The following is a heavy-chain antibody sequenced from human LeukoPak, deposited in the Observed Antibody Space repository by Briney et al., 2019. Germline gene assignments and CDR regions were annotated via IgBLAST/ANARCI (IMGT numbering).Heavy chain of an antibody. Sequence: GGSLRLSCAASGFTVSSNYMSWVRQAPGKGLEWVSVIYTGGTAYYADSVKGRFSISRHNSDNTLYLQMNSLRVEDTAVYYCARDRGDSSGYYLDAFDIWGQGTMVTVSS. CDR2: IYTGGTA. CDR1: GFTVSSNY. J-gene: IGHJ3*02. D-gene: IGHD3-22*01. CDR3: ARDRGDSSGYYLDAFDI. V-gene: IGHV3-53*04.